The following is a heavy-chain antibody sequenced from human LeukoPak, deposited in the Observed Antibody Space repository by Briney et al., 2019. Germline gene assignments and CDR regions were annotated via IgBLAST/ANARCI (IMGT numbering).Heavy chain of an antibody. Sequence: GGSLRLSCAASEFTFNNCAMSWVRQAPGKGLEWVSTISGSGVTTDYADSVKGRFTISRDNSKNTLYLQMNSLRAEDTAIYYCAKATGYYSGLDSWGQGALVTVSS. J-gene: IGHJ5*01. D-gene: IGHD3-9*01. CDR2: ISGSGVTT. CDR1: EFTFNNCA. CDR3: AKATGYYSGLDS. V-gene: IGHV3-23*01.